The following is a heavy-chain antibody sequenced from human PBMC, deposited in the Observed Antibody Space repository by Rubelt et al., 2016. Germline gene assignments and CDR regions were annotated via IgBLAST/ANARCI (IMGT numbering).Heavy chain of an antibody. J-gene: IGHJ6*03. V-gene: IGHV4-4*07. Sequence: TWVRQPAGKGLEWIGRINSRGNNYYNPSLKSRVTMSVDTSKNQFSLMLSSVTAADTAVYYCTRVSKGASSSDYMGVWGKGTTVTVSS. CDR2: INSRGNN. CDR3: TRVSKGASSSDYMGV. D-gene: IGHD6-6*01.